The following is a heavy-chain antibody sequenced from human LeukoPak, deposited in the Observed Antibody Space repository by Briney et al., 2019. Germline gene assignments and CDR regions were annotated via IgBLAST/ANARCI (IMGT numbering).Heavy chain of an antibody. CDR3: ARAFGSDRWFDY. Sequence: PSETLSLICAVYGGSFSGYYWSWIRQPPGKGLEWIGEINHSGSTNYNPSLKSRVTISVDTSKNQFSLKLSSVTAADTAVYYCARAFGSDRWFDYWGQGTLVTVSS. CDR2: INHSGST. D-gene: IGHD3-10*01. J-gene: IGHJ4*02. CDR1: GGSFSGYY. V-gene: IGHV4-34*01.